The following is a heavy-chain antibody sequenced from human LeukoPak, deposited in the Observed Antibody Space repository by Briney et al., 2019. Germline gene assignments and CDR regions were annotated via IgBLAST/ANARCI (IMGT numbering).Heavy chain of an antibody. D-gene: IGHD5-24*01. CDR3: AKELRLGRDGYNRGAFDS. J-gene: IGHJ3*02. Sequence: PGGSLRLSCAASGFTFSTYGMHWVRQAPGQGLEWVAVIWYDGSNKSYADSVKGRFTISRDNSKNTLYLQMNSLRAEDTAVYYCAKELRLGRDGYNRGAFDSWGQGTMVTVSS. V-gene: IGHV3-33*06. CDR1: GFTFSTYG. CDR2: IWYDGSNK.